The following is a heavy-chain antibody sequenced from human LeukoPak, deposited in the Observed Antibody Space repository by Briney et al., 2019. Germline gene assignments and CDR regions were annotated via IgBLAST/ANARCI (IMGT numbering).Heavy chain of an antibody. CDR2: ISWNSGSI. Sequence: GGSLRLSCAASGFTFDDYAMHWVRQAPGKGLEWVSGISWNSGSIGYADSVKGRFTISRDNAKNSLYLQMNSLRAEDTALYYCAKDITHGGNSVLEYFQHWGQGTLVTVSS. J-gene: IGHJ1*01. CDR1: GFTFDDYA. D-gene: IGHD4-23*01. CDR3: AKDITHGGNSVLEYFQH. V-gene: IGHV3-9*01.